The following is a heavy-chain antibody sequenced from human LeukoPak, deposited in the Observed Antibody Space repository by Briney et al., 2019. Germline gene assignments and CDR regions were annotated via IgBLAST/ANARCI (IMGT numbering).Heavy chain of an antibody. D-gene: IGHD7-27*01. CDR2: ASYDGSNK. J-gene: IGHJ4*02. Sequence: PGGSLRRSCAASGFTFSTYGMHWVRQAPGKGRVWLAVASYDGSNKYYADSVKGRFTISRDNPKNTLYLQMNSLRAEDTAVYYCAKDWGNWGYGYFFDHWGQGTLVTVSS. CDR1: GFTFSTYG. CDR3: AKDWGNWGYGYFFDH. V-gene: IGHV3-30*18.